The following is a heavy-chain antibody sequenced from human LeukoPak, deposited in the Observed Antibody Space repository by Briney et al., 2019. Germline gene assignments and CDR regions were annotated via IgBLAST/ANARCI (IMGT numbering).Heavy chain of an antibody. Sequence: GASVKVSCKASGFTFTSCYMHWARQAPGQGREWMGRINPQNGISHYAQNFQGRVTMTRDTSITTAYMELNRLRSDDTAVYYCARGQLQWIREDWSQGTLVTVSS. D-gene: IGHD4-11*01. V-gene: IGHV1-2*06. CDR3: ARGQLQWIRED. CDR2: INPQNGIS. CDR1: GFTFTSCY. J-gene: IGHJ4*02.